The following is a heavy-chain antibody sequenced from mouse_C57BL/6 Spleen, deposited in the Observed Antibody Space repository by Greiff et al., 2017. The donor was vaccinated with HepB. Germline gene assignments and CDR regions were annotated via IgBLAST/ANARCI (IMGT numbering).Heavy chain of an antibody. CDR3: ARSGSTVVADPYYFDY. J-gene: IGHJ2*01. V-gene: IGHV1-59*01. CDR1: GYTFTSYW. CDR2: IDPSDSYT. Sequence: VQLQQSGAELVRPGTSVKLSCKASGYTFTSYWMHWVKQRPGQGLEWIGVIDPSDSYTNYNQKFKGKATLTVDTSSSTAYMQLSSLTSEDSAVYYCARSGSTVVADPYYFDYWGQGTTLTVSS. D-gene: IGHD1-1*01.